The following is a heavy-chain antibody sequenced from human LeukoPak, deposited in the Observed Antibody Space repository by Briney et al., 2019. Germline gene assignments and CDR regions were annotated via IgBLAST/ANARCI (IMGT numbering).Heavy chain of an antibody. CDR3: AKAHMTSEDH. Sequence: GGSLRLSCAASGFTFSSYWMHWVRQAPGKGLVWVSRINSDGSSTSYADSVKGRFTISRDNAKNTVHLQMRSLRTEDTALYYCAKAHMTSEDHWGQGTLVIVSA. V-gene: IGHV3-74*01. CDR2: INSDGSST. J-gene: IGHJ4*02. CDR1: GFTFSSYW. D-gene: IGHD4-17*01.